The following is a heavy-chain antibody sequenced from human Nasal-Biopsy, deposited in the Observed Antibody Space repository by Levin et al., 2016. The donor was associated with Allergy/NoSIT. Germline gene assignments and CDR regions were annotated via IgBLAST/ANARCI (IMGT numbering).Heavy chain of an antibody. Sequence: SETLSLTCTVSGGSIISTSHYWAWIRQPPGKGLEWIGSMYHNGNTHFNPSLQSRVTTSVDTSKNQFSLAVTSVTAADTAVYYCARQTATRILSRFDPWGPGTLVTVSS. V-gene: IGHV4-39*01. D-gene: IGHD1-1*01. CDR3: ARQTATRILSRFDP. CDR1: GGSIISTSHY. CDR2: MYHNGNT. J-gene: IGHJ5*02.